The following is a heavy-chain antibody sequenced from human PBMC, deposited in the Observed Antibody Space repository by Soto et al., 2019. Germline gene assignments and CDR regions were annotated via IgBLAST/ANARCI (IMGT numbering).Heavy chain of an antibody. V-gene: IGHV4-34*01. J-gene: IGHJ5*02. CDR1: GGSFSGYY. D-gene: IGHD2-21*02. CDR2: LNHSGST. CDR3: ARGLRPTIVVVTAMCWFDH. Sequence: QVQLQQWGAGLLKPSETLSLTCAVYGGSFSGYYWSWIRQPPGKGLEWIGELNHSGSTNYNPSLKSRVTISVDASKTQFSLKLSSVTAADTAVYYCARGLRPTIVVVTAMCWFDHWGQGTLVTVSS.